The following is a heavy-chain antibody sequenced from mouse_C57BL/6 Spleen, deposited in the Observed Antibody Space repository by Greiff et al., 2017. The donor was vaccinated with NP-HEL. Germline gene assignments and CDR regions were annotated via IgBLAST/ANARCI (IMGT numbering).Heavy chain of an antibody. CDR3: ARENTTWFAY. J-gene: IGHJ3*01. CDR2: INPSSGYT. V-gene: IGHV1-7*01. CDR1: GYTFTSYW. Sequence: QVQLQQSGAELAKPGASVKLSCKASGYTFTSYWMHWVKQRPGQGLEWIGYINPSSGYTKYNQKFKDKATLTADKSSGTAYMQLSSLTYEDSAVYYCARENTTWFAYWGQGTLVTVSA.